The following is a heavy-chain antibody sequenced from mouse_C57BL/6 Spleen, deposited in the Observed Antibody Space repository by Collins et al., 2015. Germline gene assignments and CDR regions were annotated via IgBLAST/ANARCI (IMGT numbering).Heavy chain of an antibody. CDR2: IDPNSGGT. CDR3: ARYDYDGYYAMDY. Sequence: QVQLQQPGAELVKPGASVKLSCKASGYTLTSYWMHWVKQRPGRGLKWIGRIDPNSGGTKYNEKFKSKATLTVDKPSSTAYMQLSSLTSEDSAVYYCARYDYDGYYAMDYWGQGTSVTVSS. V-gene: IGHV1-72*01. D-gene: IGHD2-4*01. J-gene: IGHJ4*01. CDR1: GYTLTSYW.